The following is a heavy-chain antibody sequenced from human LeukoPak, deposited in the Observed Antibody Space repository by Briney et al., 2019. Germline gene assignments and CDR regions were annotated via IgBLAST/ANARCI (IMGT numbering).Heavy chain of an antibody. D-gene: IGHD4-17*01. CDR2: IYHSGST. V-gene: IGHV4-38-2*01. CDR1: GYSISSGYY. Sequence: SETLSLTCAVSGYSISSGYYWGWIRQPPGKGLGWIGSIYHSGSTYYNPSLKSRVTISVDTSKNQFSLKLSSVTAADTAVYYCATIYGDYYFDYWGQGTLVTVSS. J-gene: IGHJ4*02. CDR3: ATIYGDYYFDY.